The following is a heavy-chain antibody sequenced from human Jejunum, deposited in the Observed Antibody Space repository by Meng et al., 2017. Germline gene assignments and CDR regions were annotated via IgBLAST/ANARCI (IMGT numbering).Heavy chain of an antibody. CDR1: GFTFTNDW. J-gene: IGHJ6*02. V-gene: IGHV3-15*01. Sequence: GESLKISCAASGFTFTNDWMSWVRQAPGKGLEWVGRIKSRTDGGTTDYAAPVKGRFTISRDDSKNTLYLQMNSLKTEDTAVYYCTTEGCTVTTASCYFGMDVWGQGTTVTVSS. CDR3: TTEGCTVTTASCYFGMDV. CDR2: IKSRTDGGTT. D-gene: IGHD4-17*01.